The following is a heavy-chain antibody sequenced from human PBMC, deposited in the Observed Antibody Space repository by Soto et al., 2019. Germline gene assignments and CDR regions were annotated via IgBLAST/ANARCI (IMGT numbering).Heavy chain of an antibody. J-gene: IGHJ5*02. CDR2: TYYRSKWYN. Sequence: SQTLSLTCAISGDSVSSNSAAWNWIRQSPSRGLEWLGRTYYRSKWYNDYAVSVKSRITINPDTSKNQFSLQLNSVTPEDTAVYYCARHQVVPAAIRQKTYNWFDHWGEGTRVTVAS. CDR1: GDSVSSNSAA. D-gene: IGHD2-2*01. V-gene: IGHV6-1*01. CDR3: ARHQVVPAAIRQKTYNWFDH.